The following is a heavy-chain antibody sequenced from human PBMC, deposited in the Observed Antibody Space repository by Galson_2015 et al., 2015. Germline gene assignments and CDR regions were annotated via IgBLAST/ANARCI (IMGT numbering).Heavy chain of an antibody. J-gene: IGHJ5*02. Sequence: QSGAEGTKPGESLKISWRGSGYSFTRYWIGWVRQMPGKGLEWMGIIYPGDSDTRYSPSFQGQVTISADKSISTAYLQWSSLKASDTAMYYCARRIAAACTLNWFDPWGQGTLVTASS. CDR2: IYPGDSDT. D-gene: IGHD6-13*01. CDR1: GYSFTRYW. CDR3: ARRIAAACTLNWFDP. V-gene: IGHV5-51*03.